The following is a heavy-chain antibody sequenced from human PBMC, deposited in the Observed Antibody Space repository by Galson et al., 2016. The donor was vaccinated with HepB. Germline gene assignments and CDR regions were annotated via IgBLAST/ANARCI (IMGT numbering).Heavy chain of an antibody. CDR2: ISDTGDNT. J-gene: IGHJ2*01. V-gene: IGHV3-64D*06. D-gene: IGHD3-3*01. Sequence: SLRLSCAASGFDFSSFAMDWVRQAPGKGPEYVSTISDTGDNTYYADSVKGRFIISRDNSKNTLFLQMSRLRDEDTAVYYCVTYYYRFWSGYSDRYLDLWGRGTPVTVSS. CDR3: VTYYYRFWSGYSDRYLDL. CDR1: GFDFSSFA.